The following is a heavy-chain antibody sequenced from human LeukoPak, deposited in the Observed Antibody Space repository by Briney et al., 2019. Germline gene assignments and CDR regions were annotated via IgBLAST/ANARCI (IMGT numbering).Heavy chain of an antibody. CDR1: GGSISSGGYS. CDR3: ARGGYYDSSGYYPFDY. Sequence: SETLSLTCAVSGGSISSGGYSWRWIRQPPGKGLEWIGYIYHSGSTYYNPSLKSRVTISVDRSKNQFSLKLSSVTAADTAVYYCARGGYYDSSGYYPFDYWGQGTLVTVSS. D-gene: IGHD3-22*01. CDR2: IYHSGST. V-gene: IGHV4-30-2*01. J-gene: IGHJ4*02.